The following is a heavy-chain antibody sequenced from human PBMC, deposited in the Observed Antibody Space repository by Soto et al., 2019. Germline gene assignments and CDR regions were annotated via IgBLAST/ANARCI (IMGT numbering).Heavy chain of an antibody. Sequence: PAETLSLTCAVSGGSISSNYWTWIRQPPGKGLEWIGYVYNSGSTNYNPSLKSRVTISEDTSKSQFSLKVNSMTAADTAVYYCARYRREAVAGYTLDNWGQGILVTVSS. J-gene: IGHJ4*02. CDR2: VYNSGST. CDR1: GGSISSNY. CDR3: ARYRREAVAGYTLDN. V-gene: IGHV4-59*01. D-gene: IGHD6-13*01.